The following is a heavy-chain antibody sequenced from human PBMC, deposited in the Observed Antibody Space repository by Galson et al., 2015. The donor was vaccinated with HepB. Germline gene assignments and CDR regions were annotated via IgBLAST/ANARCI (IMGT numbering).Heavy chain of an antibody. V-gene: IGHV3-48*04. J-gene: IGHJ5*02. CDR3: ARDPFGEIEMPNWFDP. Sequence: SLRLSCAASGFTFSSYSMNWVRQAPGKGLEWVSYISSSSSTIYYADSVKGRFTISRDNAKNSLYLQMNSLRAEDTAVYYCARDPFGEIEMPNWFDPWGQGTLVTVSS. CDR1: GFTFSSYS. D-gene: IGHD3-10*01. CDR2: ISSSSSTI.